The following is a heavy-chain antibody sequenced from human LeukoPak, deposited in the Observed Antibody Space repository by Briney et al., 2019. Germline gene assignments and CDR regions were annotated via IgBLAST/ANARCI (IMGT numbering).Heavy chain of an antibody. CDR3: ARGPGRVAGPATGSFDL. J-gene: IGHJ3*01. CDR2: IKHGGSER. CDR1: GFSFTGVY. D-gene: IGHD3-9*01. V-gene: IGHV3-7*03. Sequence: GGPLTLSCAVYGFSFTGVYWRWVRQAPGKGLEWVGDIKHGGSERYYVDSVKGRFTISRDDAKKSLYLQMNSLRAEDTALYYCARGPGRVAGPATGSFDLWGQGTMVTVS.